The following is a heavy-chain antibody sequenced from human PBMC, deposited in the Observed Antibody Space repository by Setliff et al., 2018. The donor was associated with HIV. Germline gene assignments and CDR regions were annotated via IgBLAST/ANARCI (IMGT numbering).Heavy chain of an antibody. V-gene: IGHV4-39*01. Sequence: SETLSLTCSVSGVSVSSSSYYWGWVRQPPGKGLEWIGEINHSGGTNYNPSLKSRVTISVDTSKNQFSLKLRSVTAADTAVYYCARRRGYCSGGTCYSGGYWFDPWGQGTLVTVSS. CDR1: GVSVSSSSYY. CDR2: INHSGGT. D-gene: IGHD2-15*01. CDR3: ARRRGYCSGGTCYSGGYWFDP. J-gene: IGHJ5*02.